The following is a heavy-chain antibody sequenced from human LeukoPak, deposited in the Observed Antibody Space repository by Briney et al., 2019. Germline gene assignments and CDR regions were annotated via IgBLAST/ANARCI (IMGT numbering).Heavy chain of an antibody. J-gene: IGHJ4*02. CDR3: AREATNKAYNFDY. D-gene: IGHD5-24*01. Sequence: GGLRLSCAASGFTFSSYSMNWVRQAPGKGLEWVSSISSSSSYIYYADSVKGRFTISRDDAKNSLFLQMNNLRVEDTAVYYCAREATNKAYNFDYWGQGTLVTVSS. CDR1: GFTFSSYS. CDR2: ISSSSSYI. V-gene: IGHV3-21*01.